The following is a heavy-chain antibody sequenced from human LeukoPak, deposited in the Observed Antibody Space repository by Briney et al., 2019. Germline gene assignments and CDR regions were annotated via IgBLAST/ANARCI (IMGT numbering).Heavy chain of an antibody. J-gene: IGHJ6*02. D-gene: IGHD3-10*01. CDR1: GGSFSGYY. Sequence: PSETLSLTCAVYGGSFSGYYWSWIRQPPGKGLEWIGEINHSGSTNYNPSLKSRVTISVDTSKNQFSLKLSSVTAADTAVYYCARVCGSGSYYNVLYYYYGMDVWGQGTTVTVSS. V-gene: IGHV4-34*01. CDR3: ARVCGSGSYYNVLYYYYGMDV. CDR2: INHSGST.